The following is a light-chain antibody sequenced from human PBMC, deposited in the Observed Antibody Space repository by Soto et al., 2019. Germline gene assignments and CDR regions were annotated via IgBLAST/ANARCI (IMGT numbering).Light chain of an antibody. Sequence: DIQMTQSPSSLSASVGDTVTLTCRASQSVDNYLKWYQQKPGKAPGLLIYAASPLQRGVPARFCASGSGTDCPLTISMLQPEDFATYYWQQDLRPSLTCGPGTKVDIK. CDR3: QQDLRPSLT. CDR2: AAS. J-gene: IGKJ3*01. V-gene: IGKV1-39*01. CDR1: QSVDNY.